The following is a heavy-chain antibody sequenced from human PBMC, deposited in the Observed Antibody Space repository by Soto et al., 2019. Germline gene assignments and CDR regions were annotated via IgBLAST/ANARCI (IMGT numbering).Heavy chain of an antibody. CDR2: IYYSGST. V-gene: IGHV4-59*01. J-gene: IGHJ6*02. CDR1: GGSISSYY. Sequence: QVQLQESGPGLVKPSETLSLTCTVSGGSISSYYWSWIRQPPGKGLEWIGYIYYSGSTNYNPSLKSRVTISVDTSKNQFSLKLSSVTAADTAVYYCARDKYGIDVWGQGTTVTVSS. CDR3: ARDKYGIDV.